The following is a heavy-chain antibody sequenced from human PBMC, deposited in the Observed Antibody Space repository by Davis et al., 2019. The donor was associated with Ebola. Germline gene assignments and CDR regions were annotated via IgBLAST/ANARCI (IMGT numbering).Heavy chain of an antibody. J-gene: IGHJ6*03. CDR1: GFTFSSYA. CDR2: ISYDGSNK. Sequence: PGGSLRLSCAASGFTFSSYAMSWVRQAPGKGLEWVAVISYDGSNKYYADSVKGRFTISRDNSKNTLYLQMNSLRAEDTAVYYCAREYQLPLARYMDVWGKGTTVTVSS. V-gene: IGHV3-30-3*01. D-gene: IGHD2-2*01. CDR3: AREYQLPLARYMDV.